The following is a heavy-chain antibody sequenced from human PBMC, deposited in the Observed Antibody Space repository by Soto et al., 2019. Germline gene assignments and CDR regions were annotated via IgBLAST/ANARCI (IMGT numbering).Heavy chain of an antibody. CDR3: ARDTPTTYPLEPPSSDAFDI. J-gene: IGHJ3*02. CDR1: GFTFSSYG. V-gene: IGHV3-33*01. D-gene: IGHD1-1*01. CDR2: IWYDGSNK. Sequence: GGSLRLSCAASGFTFSSYGMHWVRQAPGKGLEWVAVIWYDGSNKYYADSVKGRFTISRDNSKNTLYLQMNSLRAEDTAVYYCARDTPTTYPLEPPSSDAFDIWGQGIMVTVSS.